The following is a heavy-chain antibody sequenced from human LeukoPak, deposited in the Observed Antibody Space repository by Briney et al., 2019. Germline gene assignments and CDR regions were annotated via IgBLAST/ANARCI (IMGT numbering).Heavy chain of an antibody. CDR2: IYTSGST. D-gene: IGHD6-6*01. Sequence: SETLSLTCTVSGGSITSGTYYWTWIRQPAGKGLEWIGRIYTSGSTSYNPSLKSRVTISVDTSKNQFSLKLSSVTAADTAVYYCARAYSSSSAPYYYYYYMDVWGKGTTVTVSS. J-gene: IGHJ6*03. CDR1: GGSITSGTYY. CDR3: ARAYSSSSAPYYYYYYMDV. V-gene: IGHV4-61*02.